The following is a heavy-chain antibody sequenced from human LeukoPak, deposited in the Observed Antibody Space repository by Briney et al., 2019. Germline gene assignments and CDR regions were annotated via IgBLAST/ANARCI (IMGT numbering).Heavy chain of an antibody. V-gene: IGHV4-59*08. J-gene: IGHJ4*02. D-gene: IGHD2-15*01. CDR2: IYYSGST. Sequence: SETLSLTSTVSGGSIRSYYWSWIRQPPGKGLEWIGYIYYSGSTNYNPSLRSRVTISVDTSKNQFSLKLSSVTAADTAVYHCARHAGGGHCGGGSYFFPDYWGQRTLVTVSS. CDR3: ARHAGGGHCGGGSYFFPDY. CDR1: GGSIRSYY.